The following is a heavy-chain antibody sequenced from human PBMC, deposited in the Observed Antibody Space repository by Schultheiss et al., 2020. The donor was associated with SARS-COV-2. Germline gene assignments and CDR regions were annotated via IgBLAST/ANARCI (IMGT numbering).Heavy chain of an antibody. D-gene: IGHD6-19*01. CDR3: ASSERYRQWLVQNYYYYYGMDV. Sequence: SVKVSCKASGGTFSSYAISWVRQAPGQGLEWMGGIIPIFGTANYAQKFQGRVTITADESTSTAYMELSSLRSEDTAVYYCASSERYRQWLVQNYYYYYGMDVWGQGTTVTVSS. CDR1: GGTFSSYA. J-gene: IGHJ6*02. V-gene: IGHV1-69*13. CDR2: IIPIFGTA.